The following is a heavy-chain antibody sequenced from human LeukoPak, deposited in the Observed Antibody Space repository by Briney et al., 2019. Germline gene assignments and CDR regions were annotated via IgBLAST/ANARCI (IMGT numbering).Heavy chain of an antibody. CDR1: GGSFSGYY. CDR3: ARDVGYSSGWFTGGGY. CDR2: INHGGST. D-gene: IGHD6-19*01. J-gene: IGHJ4*02. Sequence: KTSETLSLTCAVYGGSFSGYYWSWIRQPPGKGLEWIGEINHGGSTNYNPSLKSRVTISVDTSKNQFSLKLSSVTAADTAMYYCARDVGYSSGWFTGGGYWGQGTLVTVSS. V-gene: IGHV4-34*01.